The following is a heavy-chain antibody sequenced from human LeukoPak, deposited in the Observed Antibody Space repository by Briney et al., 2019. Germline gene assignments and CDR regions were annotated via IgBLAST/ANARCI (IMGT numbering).Heavy chain of an antibody. V-gene: IGHV5-51*01. Sequence: GESLKISCKGSGYTFTTCWIGWVRQMPGKGLEWMGIIYPGDSDTRYSPSFQGQVTISADKSISTAYLQWSSLKASDTAMYYCARPPLTLTATTDGYWGQGTLVTVSS. CDR3: ARPPLTLTATTDGY. D-gene: IGHD2-21*02. J-gene: IGHJ4*02. CDR2: IYPGDSDT. CDR1: GYTFTTCW.